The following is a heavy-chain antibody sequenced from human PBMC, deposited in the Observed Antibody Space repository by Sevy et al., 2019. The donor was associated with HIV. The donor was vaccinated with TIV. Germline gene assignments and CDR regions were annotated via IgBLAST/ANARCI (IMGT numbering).Heavy chain of an antibody. D-gene: IGHD3-10*01. CDR1: GYTFITYY. V-gene: IGHV1-46*03. Sequence: ASVKVSCKAFGYTFITYYMHWVRQAPGQGLEWMGMINPRDGSTTYPQNFQGRVTMTSDTTTTTFYMELSSLSSEDKALYYSTTSGKYFSLGSDYWGQGTLVTVSS. CDR3: TTSGKYFSLGSDY. CDR2: INPRDGST. J-gene: IGHJ4*02.